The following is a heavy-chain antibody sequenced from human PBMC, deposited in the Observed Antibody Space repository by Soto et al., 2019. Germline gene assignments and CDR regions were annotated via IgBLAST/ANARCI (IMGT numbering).Heavy chain of an antibody. D-gene: IGHD3-9*01. Sequence: QVQLVEPGGGVVQPGRSLRLSCAASGFTFSSYAMHWVRQAPGKGLEWVAVISYDGSNKYYADSVKGRFTISRDNSKNTLYLQMNSLRAEDTAVYYCARGSSNYDILTGYYSPHGGIDYWGQGTLVTVSS. CDR1: GFTFSSYA. J-gene: IGHJ4*02. CDR2: ISYDGSNK. CDR3: ARGSSNYDILTGYYSPHGGIDY. V-gene: IGHV3-30-3*01.